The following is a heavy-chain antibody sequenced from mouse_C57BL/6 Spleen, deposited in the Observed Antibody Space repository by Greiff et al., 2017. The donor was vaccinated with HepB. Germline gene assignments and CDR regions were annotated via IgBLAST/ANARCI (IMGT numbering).Heavy chain of an antibody. D-gene: IGHD2-4*01. Sequence: EVKLVESGGGLVKPGGSLKLSCAASGFTFSDYGMHWVRQAPEKGLEWVAYISSGSSTIYYADTVKGRFTISRDNAKNTLFLQITRLRSEDTAMYYCAREYDYDGFADWGQGTLVTVSA. CDR3: AREYDYDGFAD. V-gene: IGHV5-17*01. CDR2: ISSGSSTI. CDR1: GFTFSDYG. J-gene: IGHJ3*01.